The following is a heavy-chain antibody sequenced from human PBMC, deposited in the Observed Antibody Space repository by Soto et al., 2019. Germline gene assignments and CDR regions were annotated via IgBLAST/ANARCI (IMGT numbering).Heavy chain of an antibody. CDR3: AKCRSSRVVSGMDV. Sequence: EVQLVESGGGLVQPGRSLRLSCSGSGFSFDDYAMHWVRQAPGKGLEWVSGIGWDGDRTGYADSVKGRFKISRDNAKKYLYLQMTSLRAEDTACYFCAKCRSSRVVSGMDVWGQGTTVTVSS. J-gene: IGHJ6*02. CDR2: IGWDGDRT. V-gene: IGHV3-9*01. CDR1: GFSFDDYA. D-gene: IGHD1-1*01.